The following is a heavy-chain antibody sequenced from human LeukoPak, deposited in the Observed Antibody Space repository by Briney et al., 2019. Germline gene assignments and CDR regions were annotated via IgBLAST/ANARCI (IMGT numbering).Heavy chain of an antibody. Sequence: SETLSLTCTVSGGSISSYYWRWIRQPPGKGLEWIGYIHYSGSTNYNPSLKSRVTISVDTSKNQFSLKLSSVTAADTAVYYCARTFDWFDYWGQGTLVTVSS. CDR3: ARTFDWFDY. CDR2: IHYSGST. D-gene: IGHD3-9*01. V-gene: IGHV4-59*01. J-gene: IGHJ4*02. CDR1: GGSISSYY.